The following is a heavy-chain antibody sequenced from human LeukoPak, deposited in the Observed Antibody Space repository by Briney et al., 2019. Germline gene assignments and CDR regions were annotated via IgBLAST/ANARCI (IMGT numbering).Heavy chain of an antibody. D-gene: IGHD1-7*01. Sequence: GGSLRLSCAASGFTFSSYWMHWVRQAPGKGLVWVSRINSDGSSTSYADSVKGRFTISRDNAKNTLYLQMDSLRVEDTAVYYCAKDNWNYFLIDYWGQGTLVTVSS. CDR1: GFTFSSYW. V-gene: IGHV3-74*01. J-gene: IGHJ4*02. CDR2: INSDGSST. CDR3: AKDNWNYFLIDY.